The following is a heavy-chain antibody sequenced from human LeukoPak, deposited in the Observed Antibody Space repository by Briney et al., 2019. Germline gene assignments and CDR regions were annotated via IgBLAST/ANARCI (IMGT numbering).Heavy chain of an antibody. CDR3: ARLEGYSSQGGHFDF. CDR1: GGTFSSYA. Sequence: SVKVSCKASGGTFSSYAISWVRQAPGQGLEWMGRIIPILGIANYAQKFQGRVTITADESTSTAYMELGSLRSEDTAVYYCARLEGYSSQGGHFDFWGQGTLVTVSS. V-gene: IGHV1-69*04. D-gene: IGHD6-19*01. CDR2: IIPILGIA. J-gene: IGHJ4*02.